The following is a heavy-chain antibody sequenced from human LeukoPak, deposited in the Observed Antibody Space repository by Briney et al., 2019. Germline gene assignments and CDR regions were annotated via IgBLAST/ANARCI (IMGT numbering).Heavy chain of an antibody. D-gene: IGHD6-6*01. CDR3: AGLYSSSGTRFDY. CDR1: GFTFTGYY. J-gene: IGHJ4*02. Sequence: ASVKVPCKASGFTFTGYYMHWVRQAPGQGLEWMGWINPNSGGTNYAQKFQGRVTMTRDTSISTAYMELSRLRSDDTAVYYCAGLYSSSGTRFDYWGQGTLVTVSS. CDR2: INPNSGGT. V-gene: IGHV1-2*02.